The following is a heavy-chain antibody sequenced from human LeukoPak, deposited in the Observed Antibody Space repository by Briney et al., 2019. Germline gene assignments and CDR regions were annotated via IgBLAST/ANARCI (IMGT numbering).Heavy chain of an antibody. CDR1: GFTFNHAW. V-gene: IGHV3-15*01. D-gene: IGHD4-23*01. CDR2: IKSRTDGGTT. J-gene: IGHJ4*02. Sequence: GGSLRLSCAAYGFTFNHAWMSWVRQAPGKGLEWVGRIKSRTDGGTTDYAAPVKGRFTVSRDDSKNTLYLQMNSLRTEDTAMYYCIWDGNYYFNFWGRGTLVTASS. CDR3: IWDGNYYFNF.